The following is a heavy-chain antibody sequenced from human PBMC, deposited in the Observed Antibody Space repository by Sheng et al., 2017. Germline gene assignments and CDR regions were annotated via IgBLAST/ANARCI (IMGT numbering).Heavy chain of an antibody. V-gene: IGHV1-69*13. CDR3: ASPEYSGRLRAPSPSYY. Sequence: QVQLVQSGAEVKKPGSSVKVSCKASGGTFSSYAISWVRQAPGQGLEWMGGIIPIFGTANYAQKFQGRVTITADESTSTAYMELSSLRSEDTAVYYCASPEYSGRLRAPSPSYYWGRGNGWSTVSS. CDR1: GGTFSSYA. D-gene: IGHD1-26*01. J-gene: IGHJ4*03. CDR2: IIPIFGTA.